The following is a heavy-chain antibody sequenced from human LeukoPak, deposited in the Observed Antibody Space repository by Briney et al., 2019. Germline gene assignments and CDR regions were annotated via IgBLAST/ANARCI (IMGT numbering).Heavy chain of an antibody. J-gene: IGHJ4*02. CDR1: GFTFSSYA. CDR2: ISYDGSNK. Sequence: GGSLRLSCAASGFTFSSYAMHWVRQVPGKGLEWVAVISYDGSNKYYADSVKGRFTISRDNSKNTLYLQMNSLRAEDTAVYYCASDYYDSSGYSEPYDYWGQGTLVTVSS. V-gene: IGHV3-30-3*01. CDR3: ASDYYDSSGYSEPYDY. D-gene: IGHD3-22*01.